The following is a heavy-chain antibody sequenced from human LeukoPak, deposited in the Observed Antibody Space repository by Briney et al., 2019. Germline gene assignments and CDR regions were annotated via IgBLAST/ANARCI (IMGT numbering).Heavy chain of an antibody. CDR1: GFTFSNAW. CDR2: IKSKTDGGTT. Sequence: GGSLRLSCAASGFTFSNAWMSWVRQAPGKGLEWVGRIKSKTDGGTTDYAAPVKGRFTISRDDSKNTLYLQMNSLRAEDTAVYYCARDPHYCTGGSCYSAFDYWGQGTLVTVSS. V-gene: IGHV3-15*01. CDR3: ARDPHYCTGGSCYSAFDY. D-gene: IGHD2-15*01. J-gene: IGHJ4*02.